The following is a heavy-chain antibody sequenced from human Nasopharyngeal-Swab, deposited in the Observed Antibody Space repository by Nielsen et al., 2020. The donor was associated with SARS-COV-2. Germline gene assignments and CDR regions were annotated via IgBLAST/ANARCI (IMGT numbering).Heavy chain of an antibody. J-gene: IGHJ4*02. V-gene: IGHV1-24*01. CDR1: GYTLTELS. Sequence: ASVKVSCKVSGYTLTELSMHWVRQAPGKGLEWMGGFDPEDGGTIYAQKFQGRVTMTEDTSTDTAYMELSSLRSEDTAVYYCATSLPLAAAFSFDYWGQGTLVTVSS. CDR2: FDPEDGGT. D-gene: IGHD6-13*01. CDR3: ATSLPLAAAFSFDY.